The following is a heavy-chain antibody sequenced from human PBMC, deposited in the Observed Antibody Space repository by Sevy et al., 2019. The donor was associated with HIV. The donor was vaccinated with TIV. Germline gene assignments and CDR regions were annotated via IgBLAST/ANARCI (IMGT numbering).Heavy chain of an antibody. V-gene: IGHV3-15*01. CDR3: KARLEKSSSWYFRPDIDFYYGMDV. J-gene: IGHJ6*02. CDR1: GFTFSNAW. Sequence: GGSLRLSCAASGFTFSNAWMSWVRQAPGKGLEWVGRIKSKTDGGTTDYAAPVKGRFTISRDDSKNTLYLQMNSLKTEDTAVYYCKARLEKSSSWYFRPDIDFYYGMDVWGQGTTVTVSS. D-gene: IGHD6-13*01. CDR2: IKSKTDGGTT.